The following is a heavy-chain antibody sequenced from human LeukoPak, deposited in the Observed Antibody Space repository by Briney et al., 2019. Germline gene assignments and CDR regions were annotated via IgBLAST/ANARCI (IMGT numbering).Heavy chain of an antibody. CDR3: TRAIEGAFDI. CDR1: GFTFGGYA. CDR2: IRSKAYGGTT. V-gene: IGHV3-49*04. Sequence: GGSLRLSCTASGFTFGGYAMTWVRQAPGKGLEWVGFIRSKAYGGTTEYAASVKGRFTLSRDDSKSIAYLQMNSLKTEDTAVYYCTRAIEGAFDIWGQGTMVTVSS. J-gene: IGHJ3*02.